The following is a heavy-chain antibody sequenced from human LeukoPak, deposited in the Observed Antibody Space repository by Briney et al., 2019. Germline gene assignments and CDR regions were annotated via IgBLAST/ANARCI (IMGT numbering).Heavy chain of an antibody. CDR3: ARGRGGL. V-gene: IGHV4-34*01. J-gene: IGHJ4*02. D-gene: IGHD3-10*01. CDR1: GGSCSGYY. Sequence: SETLSLTCAVYGGSCSGYYWSWIRQSPGKGLEWIGEINHSGSTNYNPSLKSRVTISVDTSKNQFSLKLSSVTAADTAVYYCARGRGGLWGQGTLVTVSS. CDR2: INHSGST.